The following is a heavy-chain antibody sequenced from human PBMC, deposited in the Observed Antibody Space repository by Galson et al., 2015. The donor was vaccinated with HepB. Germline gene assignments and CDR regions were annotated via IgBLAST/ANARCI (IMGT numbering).Heavy chain of an antibody. CDR3: ARADDYGTDAFDL. CDR1: GFIVSSNE. D-gene: IGHD4-17*01. V-gene: IGHV3-53*05. Sequence: SLRLSCAASGFIVSSNEMSWVRQAPGKGLEWVSLIYTGGRTYYADSVKGRFTISRDNSKNTLYLQMNSLRPADTAVYYCARADDYGTDAFDLWGQGTMVTVSS. J-gene: IGHJ3*01. CDR2: IYTGGRT.